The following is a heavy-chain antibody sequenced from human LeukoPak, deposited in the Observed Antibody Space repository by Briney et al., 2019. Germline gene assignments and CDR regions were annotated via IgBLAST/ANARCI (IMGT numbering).Heavy chain of an antibody. D-gene: IGHD1-26*01. J-gene: IGHJ4*02. V-gene: IGHV3-11*04. CDR2: ISSSGSTI. CDR3: ARREGGFYSWGIAY. CDR1: GFTCSDCY. Sequence: GGSLRLSCAASGFTCSDCYMSWIRQAPGKGLEWLSYISSSGSTIYYADSVKGRFTMSRDNAKNSLYLQMNSLRAEDTAVYYCARREGGFYSWGIAYWGQGTLVTVSS.